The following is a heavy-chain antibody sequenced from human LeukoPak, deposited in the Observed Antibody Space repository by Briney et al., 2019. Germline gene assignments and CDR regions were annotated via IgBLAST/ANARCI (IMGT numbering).Heavy chain of an antibody. CDR1: GFTFRNYA. V-gene: IGHV3-23*01. J-gene: IGHJ4*02. Sequence: GGSLRLSCAASGFTFRNYAMSRVRQAPGKGLEWVSSISGSGGGTYYADSVKGQFTISRDNSKNTLYLQMNSLRAEDTAVYYCAKEEWLLAVYFDYWGQGTLVTGSS. D-gene: IGHD3-3*01. CDR3: AKEEWLLAVYFDY. CDR2: ISGSGGGT.